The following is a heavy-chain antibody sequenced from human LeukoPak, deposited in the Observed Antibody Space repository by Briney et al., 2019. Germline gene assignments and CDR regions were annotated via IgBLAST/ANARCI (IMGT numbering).Heavy chain of an antibody. Sequence: ASVKVFCKASGYTFTSYGISWVRQAPGQGLEWMGRIIPILGIANYAQKFQGRVTITADKSTSTAYMELSSLRSEDTAVYYCARDYYYYGMDVWGQGTTVTVSS. CDR1: GYTFTSYG. V-gene: IGHV1-69*04. CDR2: IIPILGIA. CDR3: ARDYYYYGMDV. J-gene: IGHJ6*02.